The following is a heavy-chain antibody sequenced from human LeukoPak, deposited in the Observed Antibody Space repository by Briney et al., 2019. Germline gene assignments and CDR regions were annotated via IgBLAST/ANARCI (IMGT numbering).Heavy chain of an antibody. J-gene: IGHJ6*03. CDR3: ARSLRVRGVPDYMDV. CDR1: GFTISSNY. V-gene: IGHV3-53*01. Sequence: HPGGSLRLSCAASGFTISSNYMTWVRQAPGKGLEWVSVIHKSAITYYADTVKGRFTISRDNSKNTLYLQMNSLRAEDTAVYYCARSLRVRGVPDYMDVWGKGTTVIISS. CDR2: IHKSAIT. D-gene: IGHD3-10*01.